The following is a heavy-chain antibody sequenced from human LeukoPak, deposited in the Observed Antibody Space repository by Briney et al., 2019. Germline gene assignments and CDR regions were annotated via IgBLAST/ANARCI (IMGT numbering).Heavy chain of an antibody. CDR2: ISPDGTTT. CDR1: GFKFDDYA. CDR3: AREHRNVGATIDW. Sequence: GGSLRLSCAASGFKFDDYAMHWVRQVPGKGLVWVSRISPDGTTTSYADSVKGRFTISRDDAKSTLYLQVNSLRAEDTAVYYCAREHRNVGATIDWWGQGTLVTVSS. D-gene: IGHD1-26*01. J-gene: IGHJ4*02. V-gene: IGHV3-74*01.